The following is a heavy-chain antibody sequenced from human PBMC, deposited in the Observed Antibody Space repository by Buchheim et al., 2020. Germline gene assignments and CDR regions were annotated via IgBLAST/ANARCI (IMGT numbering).Heavy chain of an antibody. Sequence: EVQLLESGGGLVQPGGSLRLSCAASGFTFNRYAMSWVRQAPGKGLEWVSSIRTSAGSTHQADSVKGRFTISRDNSKNMLYLQMNSLRADDTAGYYCAKSIRGDYLGEDDDWGQGTLGTVSS. CDR1: GFTFNRYA. CDR3: AKSIRGDYLGEDDD. V-gene: IGHV3-23*01. D-gene: IGHD3-22*01. J-gene: IGHJ4*02. CDR2: IRTSAGST.